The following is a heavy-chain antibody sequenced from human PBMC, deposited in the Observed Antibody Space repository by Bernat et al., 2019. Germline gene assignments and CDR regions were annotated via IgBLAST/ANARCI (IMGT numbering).Heavy chain of an antibody. J-gene: IGHJ4*02. Sequence: QVQLVESGGGVVQPGRSLRLYCAVPGFTFTDYGMHWVRQAPGKGLEWVAFISYDGTYEYYADSVKGRFTISRDSSNNTVSLQMHSLRPEDTAIYYCARDRTVGCSDQDHWGQGSLVTVSS. D-gene: IGHD5-12*01. CDR1: GFTFTDYG. CDR3: ARDRTVGCSDQDH. CDR2: ISYDGTYE. V-gene: IGHV3-30*03.